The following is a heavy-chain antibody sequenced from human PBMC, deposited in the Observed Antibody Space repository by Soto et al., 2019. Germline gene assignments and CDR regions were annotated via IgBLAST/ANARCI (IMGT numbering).Heavy chain of an antibody. J-gene: IGHJ6*03. D-gene: IGHD3-10*01. CDR2: INPNSGGT. CDR1: GYTFTGYY. CDR3: ARGVCHYYSSGSYYNRNYYYYYMDV. V-gene: IGHV1-2*04. Sequence: ASVKVSCKASGYTFTGYYMHWVRQAPGQGLEWMGWINPNSGGTNYAQKFQGWVTMTRDTSISTAYMELSRLRSDDTAVYYCARGVCHYYSSGSYYNRNYYYYYMDVWGKGTTVTV.